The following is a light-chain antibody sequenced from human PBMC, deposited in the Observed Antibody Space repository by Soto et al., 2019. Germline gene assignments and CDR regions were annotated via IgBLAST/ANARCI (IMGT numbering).Light chain of an antibody. CDR3: QQYLTYPWT. Sequence: IRMTQSPSSLSASTGDRVTITCRASQGISNYLVWYQQKPGKAPTVLIHAASTLQSGVSSRFSGSGSGTDFTLTISSLQSEDFATYYCQQYLTYPWTFGQGTKVEV. V-gene: IGKV1-8*01. J-gene: IGKJ1*01. CDR1: QGISNY. CDR2: AAS.